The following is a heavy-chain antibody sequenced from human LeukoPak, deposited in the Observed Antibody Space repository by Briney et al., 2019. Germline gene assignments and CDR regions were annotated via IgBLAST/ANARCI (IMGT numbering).Heavy chain of an antibody. CDR3: ARGLTGGWAAVFDY. Sequence: SETLSLTCDVSGDSIGSGAFYWGWVRQSPGRGLEWIGSTYYSGNIYNNPSLKSRVTVSIDTSKNRFSLRLKSVTAADTAVYYCARGLTGGWAAVFDYWGRGSLVTVSS. CDR2: TYYSGNI. J-gene: IGHJ4*02. D-gene: IGHD1-26*01. V-gene: IGHV4-39*02. CDR1: GDSIGSGAFY.